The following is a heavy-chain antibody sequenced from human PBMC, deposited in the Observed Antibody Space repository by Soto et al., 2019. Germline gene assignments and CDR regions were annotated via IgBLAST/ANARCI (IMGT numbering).Heavy chain of an antibody. CDR1: GFTFRNYA. Sequence: PGGSLRLSCAASGFTFRNYAMTWVRQAPGKGLEWVSGLSGSGTMRYYADSVRGRLIISRDNAKNTLFLQMDNLRVEDSAVYYCAKEAEENENVPIPGDNWGQGTPVTVSS. V-gene: IGHV3-23*01. J-gene: IGHJ4*02. CDR2: LSGSGTMR. CDR3: AKEAEENENVPIPGDN. D-gene: IGHD1-1*01.